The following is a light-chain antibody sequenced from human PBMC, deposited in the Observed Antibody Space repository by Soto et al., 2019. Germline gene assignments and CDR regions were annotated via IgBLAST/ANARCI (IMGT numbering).Light chain of an antibody. J-gene: IGKJ1*01. V-gene: IGKV2-30*02. Sequence: DVVMTQSPLSLPVTLGQPASISCRSSQSLIHSDGDTYLNWFQQRPGQSPRRLIYKVSDRDSGVPDRLSGSRSGTDLTLKISRVEAEDVGIYYCMQGTHWPWTFGQGTEVEIK. CDR3: MQGTHWPWT. CDR2: KVS. CDR1: QSLIHSDGDTY.